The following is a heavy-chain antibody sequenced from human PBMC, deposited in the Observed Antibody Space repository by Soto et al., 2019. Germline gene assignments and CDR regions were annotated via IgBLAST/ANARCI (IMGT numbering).Heavy chain of an antibody. D-gene: IGHD2-15*01. CDR1: VFSVDTTYC. CDR2: INPNSGET. CDR3: GSPRSGPSPDVGH. V-gene: IGHV1-2*02. Sequence: QVQLVQSGAEVKKPGASVKVSCKASVFSVDTTYCIHWGRRAPGQGLEWMGSINPNSGETNYAQNFQGRVTMTRDTSISTAYMEVSSLTSDDTAVYYCGSPRSGPSPDVGHWGHGTVVTVSS. J-gene: IGHJ4*01.